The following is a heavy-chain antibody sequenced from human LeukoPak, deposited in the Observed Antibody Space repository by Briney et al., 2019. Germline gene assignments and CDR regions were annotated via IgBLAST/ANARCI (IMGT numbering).Heavy chain of an antibody. Sequence: PGGSLRLPCAASGFTLSSYWMNWVRQAPGKGLVWVSRVASDGSSTTYADSVKGRFSISRDNAKNTLYLQMNSLRVEDTAVYYCARGRPHGNDYWGQGTLVTVSS. J-gene: IGHJ4*02. V-gene: IGHV3-74*01. CDR2: VASDGSST. CDR1: GFTLSSYW. D-gene: IGHD4-23*01. CDR3: ARGRPHGNDY.